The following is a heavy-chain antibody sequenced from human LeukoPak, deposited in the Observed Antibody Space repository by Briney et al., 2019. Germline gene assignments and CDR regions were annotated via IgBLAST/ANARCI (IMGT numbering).Heavy chain of an antibody. V-gene: IGHV3-53*01. Sequence: PGGSLRLSCVASGFTVSTNYMSWVRQAPGKGLEWVSVIYSGGSTYYADSVKGRFTISRDNSKNTLYLQMNSLGAEDTAVYYCARDTGSMAARFFDNWGQGTLVTVSS. CDR1: GFTVSTNY. CDR3: ARDTGSMAARFFDN. J-gene: IGHJ4*02. CDR2: IYSGGST. D-gene: IGHD2-8*02.